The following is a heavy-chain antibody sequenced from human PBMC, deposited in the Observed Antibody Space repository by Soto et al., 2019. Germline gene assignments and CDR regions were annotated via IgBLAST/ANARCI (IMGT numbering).Heavy chain of an antibody. CDR2: INHSGST. Sequence: QVQLQQWGAGLLKPSETLSLTCAVYGGSFSGYYWSWIRQPPGKGLEWIGEINHSGSTNYNPSLKSRVTISVDTSKNQFSLKLSSVTAADTAVYYCARPLVVPAATFSRGWFDPWGQGTLVTVSS. CDR1: GGSFSGYY. D-gene: IGHD2-2*01. J-gene: IGHJ5*02. CDR3: ARPLVVPAATFSRGWFDP. V-gene: IGHV4-34*01.